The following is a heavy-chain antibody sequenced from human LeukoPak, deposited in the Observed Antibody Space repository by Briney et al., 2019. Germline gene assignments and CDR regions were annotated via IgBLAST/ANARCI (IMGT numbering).Heavy chain of an antibody. Sequence: GGSLRLSCAASGFTFSGSAMHWVRQASGKGLEWVGRISSKANSYATAYAASGKGRFTISRDDSKNTAYLQMNSLKTEDTAVYYCSRADGGDYVDYWGQGTLVTVSS. V-gene: IGHV3-73*01. CDR1: GFTFSGSA. D-gene: IGHD4-17*01. CDR2: ISSKANSYAT. CDR3: SRADGGDYVDY. J-gene: IGHJ4*02.